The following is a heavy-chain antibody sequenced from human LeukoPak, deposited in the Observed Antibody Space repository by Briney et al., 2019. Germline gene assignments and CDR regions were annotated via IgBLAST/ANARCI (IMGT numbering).Heavy chain of an antibody. D-gene: IGHD3-3*01. V-gene: IGHV4-4*09. Sequence: KTSETLSLTCTVSGGSISSYYWSWIRQPPGKGLEWIGCIYTSGSTNYNPSLKSRVTISVDTSKNQFSLKLSSVTAADTAVYYCARRYDFWSGHFDYWGQGTLVTVSS. CDR3: ARRYDFWSGHFDY. CDR1: GGSISSYY. CDR2: IYTSGST. J-gene: IGHJ4*02.